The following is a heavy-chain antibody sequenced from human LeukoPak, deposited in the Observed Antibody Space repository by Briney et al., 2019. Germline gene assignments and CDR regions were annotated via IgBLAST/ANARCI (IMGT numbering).Heavy chain of an antibody. CDR2: IIPIFGTA. CDR3: AREAQEGYCSSTSCPFGP. J-gene: IGHJ5*02. CDR1: GGTFSSYA. V-gene: IGHV1-69*05. D-gene: IGHD2-2*01. Sequence: SVKVSCKASGGTFSSYAISWVRQAPGQGLEWMGGIIPIFGTANYAQKFQGRVTITTDESTSTAYMELSSLRSEDTAVYYCAREAQEGYCSSTSCPFGPWGQGTLVTVSS.